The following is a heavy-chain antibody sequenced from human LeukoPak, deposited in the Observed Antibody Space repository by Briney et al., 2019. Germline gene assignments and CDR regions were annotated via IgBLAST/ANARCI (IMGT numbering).Heavy chain of an antibody. CDR3: AKGGDPSMGHAFDI. Sequence: GGSLRLSCAASGFTFSNYAMSWVRQAPGEGLEWVSTISGSGGSTYYADSVKGRFTISRDNSKNTLYLQMSSLRAVDTAVYYCAKGGDPSMGHAFDIWGQGTVVTVSS. CDR2: ISGSGGST. D-gene: IGHD5-18*01. J-gene: IGHJ3*02. V-gene: IGHV3-23*01. CDR1: GFTFSNYA.